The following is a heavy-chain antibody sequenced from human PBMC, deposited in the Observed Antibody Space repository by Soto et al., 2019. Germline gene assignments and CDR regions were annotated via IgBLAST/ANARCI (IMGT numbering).Heavy chain of an antibody. J-gene: IGHJ1*01. CDR1: GFTFSSYA. V-gene: IGHV3-23*01. D-gene: IGHD3-3*01. CDR3: AKDRDFWSGYNTMPFQH. Sequence: PGGSLRLSCAASGFTFSSYAMSWVRQAPGKGLEWVSAISGSGGSTYYADSVKGRFTISRDNSKNTLYLQMNSLRAEDTAVYYCAKDRDFWSGYNTMPFQHWGQGALVTVSS. CDR2: ISGSGGST.